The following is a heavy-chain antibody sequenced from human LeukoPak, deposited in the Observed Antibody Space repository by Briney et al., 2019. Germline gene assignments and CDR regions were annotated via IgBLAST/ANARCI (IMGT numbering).Heavy chain of an antibody. D-gene: IGHD3-3*01. Sequence: GGSLRLSCAASGFTFSSYWTHWLRQAPGKGLVWVSRINSDGSSTSYADSVKGRFTISRDNAKNTLYLQMNSLRAEDTAVYYCARDDSPAYYDFWSGTYYYYYYMDVWGKGTTVTVSS. J-gene: IGHJ6*03. CDR2: INSDGSST. CDR1: GFTFSSYW. V-gene: IGHV3-74*01. CDR3: ARDDSPAYYDFWSGTYYYYYYMDV.